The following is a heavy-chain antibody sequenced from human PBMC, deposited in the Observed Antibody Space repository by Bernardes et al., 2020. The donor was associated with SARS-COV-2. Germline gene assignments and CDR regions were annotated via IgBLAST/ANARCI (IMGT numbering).Heavy chain of an antibody. V-gene: IGHV3-53*01. D-gene: IGHD2-15*01. Sequence: GWSLRLSCAASGFTVSSNYMSWVRQAPGKGLEWVSVIYSDGRTYYADSVVGRFSISRDNSKNTLYLQMNSLRAEDTAVYYCARDAAATVYFDYWGQGALVTVSS. J-gene: IGHJ4*02. CDR2: IYSDGRT. CDR1: GFTVSSNY. CDR3: ARDAAATVYFDY.